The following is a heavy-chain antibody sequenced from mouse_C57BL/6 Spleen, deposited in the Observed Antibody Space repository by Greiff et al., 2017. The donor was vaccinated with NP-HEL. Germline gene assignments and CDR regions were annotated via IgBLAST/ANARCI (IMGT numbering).Heavy chain of an antibody. J-gene: IGHJ4*01. CDR2: IRSKSNNYAT. V-gene: IGHV10-1*01. CDR3: LRHDYRNYDAMDY. CDR1: GFSFNTYA. D-gene: IGHD2-5*01. Sequence: EVNLVESGGGLVQPKGSLKLSCAASGFSFNTYAMNWVRQAPGKGLEWVARIRSKSNNYATYYADSVKDRFTISRDDSESMLYLQMNNLKTEDTAMYYCLRHDYRNYDAMDYWGQGTSVTVSS.